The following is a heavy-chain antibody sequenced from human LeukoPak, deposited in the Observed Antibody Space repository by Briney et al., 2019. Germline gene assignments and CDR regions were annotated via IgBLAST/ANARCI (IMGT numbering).Heavy chain of an antibody. D-gene: IGHD3-22*01. V-gene: IGHV3-23*01. CDR2: ISGSGGRT. CDR3: AKRGVVIRVILVGFHKEAYYFDS. J-gene: IGHJ4*02. CDR1: GITLSNYG. Sequence: GGSLRLSCAVSGITLSNYGMSWVRQAPGKGLEWVAGISGSGGRTNYADAVKGQFTISRDNAKNTLFLQMNSLRVEDTAVYFCAKRGVVIRVILVGFHKEAYYFDSWGQGALVTVSS.